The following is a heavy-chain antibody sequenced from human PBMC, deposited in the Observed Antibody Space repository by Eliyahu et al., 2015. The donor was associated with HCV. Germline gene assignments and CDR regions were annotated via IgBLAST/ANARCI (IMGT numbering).Heavy chain of an antibody. CDR2: IYWNDDK. J-gene: IGHJ4*02. CDR3: AHRSGAAAGFDY. D-gene: IGHD6-13*01. V-gene: IGHV2-5*01. Sequence: GVGVGWIRQPPEKALEWLALIYWNDDKRYSPSLKSRLTITKDTSKNQVVLTMTNMDPVDTATYYCAHRSGAAAGFDYWGQGTLVTVSS. CDR1: GVG.